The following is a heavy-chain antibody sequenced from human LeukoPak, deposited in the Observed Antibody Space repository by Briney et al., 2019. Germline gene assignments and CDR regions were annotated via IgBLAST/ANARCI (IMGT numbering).Heavy chain of an antibody. CDR2: ISSSGSTI. D-gene: IGHD2-15*01. J-gene: IGHJ4*02. Sequence: LSLTCNVSGGSITTYYWNWVRQAPGKGLEWVSYISSSGSTIYYADSVKGRFTISRDNAKNSLYLQMNSLRAEDTAVYYCARDQTPFYWGQGSLVTVSS. V-gene: IGHV3-48*03. CDR1: GGSITTYY. CDR3: ARDQTPFY.